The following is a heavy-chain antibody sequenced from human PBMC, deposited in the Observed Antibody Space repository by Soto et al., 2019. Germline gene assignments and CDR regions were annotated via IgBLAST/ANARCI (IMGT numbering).Heavy chain of an antibody. CDR3: ARGYCTTTICDPWFDP. CDR2: IYPSDSTV. D-gene: IGHD2-2*01. V-gene: IGHV5-51*01. J-gene: IGHJ5*02. CDR1: GYTFANYW. Sequence: GESLKISCQSSGYTFANYWIVWVRQMPGKGLEWMGIIYPSDSTVKYSPSVQGQVTMSVDKSISTAYLQWSSLKASDAAVYYCARGYCTTTICDPWFDPWGQGTLITVSS.